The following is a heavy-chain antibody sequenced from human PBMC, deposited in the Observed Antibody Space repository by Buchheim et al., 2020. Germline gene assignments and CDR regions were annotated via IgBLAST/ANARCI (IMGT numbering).Heavy chain of an antibody. CDR3: ARGNEDDPP. D-gene: IGHD3-3*01. CDR2: IHTSGST. Sequence: QVQLQESGPGLVKPSQTLSLICTVSGVSISSGNYFWSWIRQPAGKGLEWIGRIHTSGSTYYNPSLKSRATISLDTSKNQFSPKLTSVAAADTAVYYCARGNEDDPPWGQGTL. CDR1: GVSISSGNYF. J-gene: IGHJ5*02. V-gene: IGHV4-61*02.